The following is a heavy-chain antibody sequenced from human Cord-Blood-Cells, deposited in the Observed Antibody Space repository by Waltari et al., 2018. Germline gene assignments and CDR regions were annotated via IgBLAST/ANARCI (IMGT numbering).Heavy chain of an antibody. Sequence: EVQLVESGGGLVQPGGSLRLSCAASGFTFSSYWMSWVRQAPGKGLEWVANRKQDGSEKYYVDSVKGRFTISRDNAKNSLYLQMNSLRAEDTAVYYCARITGDWYFDLWGRGTLVTVSS. CDR2: RKQDGSEK. J-gene: IGHJ2*01. D-gene: IGHD7-27*01. V-gene: IGHV3-7*01. CDR1: GFTFSSYW. CDR3: ARITGDWYFDL.